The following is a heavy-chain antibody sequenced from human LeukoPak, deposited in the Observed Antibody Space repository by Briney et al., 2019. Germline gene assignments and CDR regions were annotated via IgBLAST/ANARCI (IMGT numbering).Heavy chain of an antibody. CDR2: IKQDGSKK. D-gene: IGHD5-24*01. J-gene: IGHJ4*02. V-gene: IGHV3-7*04. CDR3: TRVGYIDEGIDY. Sequence: GGSLRLSCVASGFPFSSYWMTWVRQAPGKGLEWVANIKQDGSKKSYVDSVKGRFTISRDNAKNSLYLQMNSLRAEDTAIYYCTRVGYIDEGIDYWGQGTLVTVSS. CDR1: GFPFSSYW.